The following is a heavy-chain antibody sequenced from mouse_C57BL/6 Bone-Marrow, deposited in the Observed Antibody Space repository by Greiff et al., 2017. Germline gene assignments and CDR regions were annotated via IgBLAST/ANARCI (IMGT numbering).Heavy chain of an antibody. D-gene: IGHD3-2*02. CDR2: ISNGGGST. Sequence: EVQVVESGGGLVQPGGSLKLSCAASGFTFSDYYMYWVRQTPEKRLEWVAYISNGGGSTYYPDTVKGRFTISRDNAKNTLYLQMSRLKSEDTAMYDCARQTGQANYFDYWGQGTTLTVSS. V-gene: IGHV5-12*01. CDR3: ARQTGQANYFDY. CDR1: GFTFSDYY. J-gene: IGHJ2*01.